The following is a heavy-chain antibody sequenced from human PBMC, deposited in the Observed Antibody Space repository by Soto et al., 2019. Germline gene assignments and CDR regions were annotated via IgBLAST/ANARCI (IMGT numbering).Heavy chain of an antibody. Sequence: EVQLLESGGGLVQPGGSLRLSCAASGFTFSSYAMSWVRQAPGKGLEWVSAISGSGGSTYYADSVKGRFTISRDNSKNTLYLQMNSLRAEDTAVYYCAKDRGPNCRGGSCYFYDAFDIWGQGTMVTVSS. CDR3: AKDRGPNCRGGSCYFYDAFDI. CDR2: ISGSGGST. D-gene: IGHD2-15*01. J-gene: IGHJ3*02. CDR1: GFTFSSYA. V-gene: IGHV3-23*01.